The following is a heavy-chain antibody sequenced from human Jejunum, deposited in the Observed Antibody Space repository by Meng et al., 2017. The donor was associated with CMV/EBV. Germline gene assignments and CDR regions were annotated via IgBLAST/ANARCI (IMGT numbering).Heavy chain of an antibody. Sequence: CTVSGYSISSGYNWDWIRQHPGKGLEWIGSIYHSGNNIYNPSLKSRVTISVDTSKNQFSLKLSSVTAADTAVYYCARHSATAGDYWGQGTLVTVSS. CDR3: ARHSATAGDY. V-gene: IGHV4-38-2*02. J-gene: IGHJ4*02. CDR2: IYHSGNN. CDR1: GYSISSGYN. D-gene: IGHD5-18*01.